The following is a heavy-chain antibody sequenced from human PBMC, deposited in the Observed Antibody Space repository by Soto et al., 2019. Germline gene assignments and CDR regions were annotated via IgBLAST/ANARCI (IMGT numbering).Heavy chain of an antibody. CDR2: AYYRSQWYY. J-gene: IGHJ6*02. D-gene: IGHD2-8*01. Sequence: PSQTLSLTCAISGDSVSSNSAAWNWIRQSPSGGLEWLGRAYYRSQWYYDSAVSVKSRITVIPDTSKNQFSLHLSSVTPEDTAIYYCTIQKGVSRTYNGMDVRGQGTTVTVSS. CDR1: GDSVSSNSAA. CDR3: TIQKGVSRTYNGMDV. V-gene: IGHV6-1*01.